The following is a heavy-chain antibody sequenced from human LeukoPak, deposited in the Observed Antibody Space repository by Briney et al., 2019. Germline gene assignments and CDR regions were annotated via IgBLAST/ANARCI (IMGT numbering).Heavy chain of an antibody. CDR3: ARDISPGIASAGDY. CDR2: INPSGGST. Sequence: ASVKVSCKAFGYIFTNYYMHWVRQAPGQGLEWMGIINPSGGSTSYAQKFQGRVTMTRDTSTRTVYTELSSLRSEDTAVYYCARDISPGIASAGDYWGQGTLVTVSS. D-gene: IGHD6-13*01. V-gene: IGHV1-46*01. J-gene: IGHJ4*02. CDR1: GYIFTNYY.